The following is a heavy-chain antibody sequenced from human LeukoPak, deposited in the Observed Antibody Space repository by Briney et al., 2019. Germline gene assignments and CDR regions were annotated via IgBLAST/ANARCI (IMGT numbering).Heavy chain of an antibody. CDR3: ASTIFGVVANYFDY. Sequence: PSETLSLTCTVSGGSISSYYWSWIRQPAGKGLEWIGRIYTSGSTNYNPSLKSRVTMSVDTSKNQFSLKLSSVTAADTAVYYCASTIFGVVANYFDYWGQGTLVTVSS. D-gene: IGHD3-3*01. CDR1: GGSISSYY. V-gene: IGHV4-4*07. J-gene: IGHJ4*02. CDR2: IYTSGST.